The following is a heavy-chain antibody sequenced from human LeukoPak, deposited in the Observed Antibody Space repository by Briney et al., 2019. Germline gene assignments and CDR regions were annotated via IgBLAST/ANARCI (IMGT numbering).Heavy chain of an antibody. CDR3: AREPGIAVVGG. CDR2: IYSGGST. Sequence: GGPRRLSCAASGFTVSGNYMSWVRQAPGKGLEWVSVIYSGGSTYYADSVKGRFTISRDNAKNSLYLQMNSLRAEDTAVYYCAREPGIAVVGGWGQGTMVTVSS. CDR1: GFTVSGNY. J-gene: IGHJ3*01. D-gene: IGHD6-19*01. V-gene: IGHV3-66*01.